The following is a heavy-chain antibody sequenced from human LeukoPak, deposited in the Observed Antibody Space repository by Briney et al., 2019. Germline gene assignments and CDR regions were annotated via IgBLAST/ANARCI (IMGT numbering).Heavy chain of an antibody. CDR3: ARSTRDGYNHYHYYYMDV. D-gene: IGHD5-24*01. CDR1: GFIVSSNY. Sequence: GGSLRLSCAASGFIVSSNYMNWGRQAPAKGLEWVSVIYRGGHTYSTDSVKGRFTISRANSNNTLYLHMTSLRPDDTAVYYCARSTRDGYNHYHYYYMDVWGKGTTVTVSS. J-gene: IGHJ6*03. V-gene: IGHV3-53*01. CDR2: IYRGGHT.